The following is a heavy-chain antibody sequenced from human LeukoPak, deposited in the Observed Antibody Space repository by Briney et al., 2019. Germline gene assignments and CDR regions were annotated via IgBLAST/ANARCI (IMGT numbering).Heavy chain of an antibody. CDR3: AREGDRYYDFWSGMDY. V-gene: IGHV1-18*01. Sequence: ASVKVSCKASGYTFTSYGISWVRQAPGQGLEWMGWISAYNGNTNYAQKLQGRVTMTTDTSTSTANMELRSLRSDDTAVYYCAREGDRYYDFWSGMDYWGQGTLVTVSS. J-gene: IGHJ4*02. CDR2: ISAYNGNT. CDR1: GYTFTSYG. D-gene: IGHD3-3*01.